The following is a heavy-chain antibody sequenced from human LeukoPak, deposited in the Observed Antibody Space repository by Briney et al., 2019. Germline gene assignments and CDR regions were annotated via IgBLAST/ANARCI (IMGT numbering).Heavy chain of an antibody. V-gene: IGHV4-30-2*05. CDR2: IYHSGST. CDR1: GVSISSGGYS. Sequence: SETLSLTCAVSGVSISSGGYSWSWIRQPPGKGLEWVGYIYHSGSTYYNPSLKSRVTISVDTSKNQFSLKLSSVTAADTAVYYCARDRWELKWAFDYWGQGTLVTVSS. D-gene: IGHD1-26*01. CDR3: ARDRWELKWAFDY. J-gene: IGHJ4*02.